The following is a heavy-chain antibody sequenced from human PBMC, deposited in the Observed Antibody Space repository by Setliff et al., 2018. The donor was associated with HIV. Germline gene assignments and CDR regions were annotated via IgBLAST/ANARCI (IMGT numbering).Heavy chain of an antibody. Sequence: SETLSLTCAVYGGSFSGYYWTWIRQPPGKGLEWIGELNHTVTTNHNPYLKSRVAMSVDMSKYQFSLKLTSVPAADTAVYYCARGVVVVPAAREHYYYMDVWGKGTTVT. CDR2: LNHTVTT. CDR3: ARGVVVVPAAREHYYYMDV. V-gene: IGHV4-34*01. J-gene: IGHJ6*03. CDR1: GGSFSGYY. D-gene: IGHD2-2*01.